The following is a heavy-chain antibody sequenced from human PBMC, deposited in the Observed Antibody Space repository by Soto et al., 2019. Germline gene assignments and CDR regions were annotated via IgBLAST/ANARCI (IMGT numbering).Heavy chain of an antibody. V-gene: IGHV4-30-4*01. CDR2: IHYSGSI. Sequence: QVQLQESGPGLVRPSQTLSLTCTVSGGSISTDHYHWTWIRQTPGKGLEWIGYIHYSGSIHFNPSLQSRVSMSVDPSKNLFSLKLSSVTAADTAVYFCAREDDGGDRDYYGLDVWGQGTTVTVSS. CDR1: GGSISTDHYH. CDR3: AREDDGGDRDYYGLDV. J-gene: IGHJ6*02. D-gene: IGHD2-21*02.